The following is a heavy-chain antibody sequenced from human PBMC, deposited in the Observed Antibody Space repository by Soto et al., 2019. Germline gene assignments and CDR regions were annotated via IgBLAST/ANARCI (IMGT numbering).Heavy chain of an antibody. V-gene: IGHV4-4*07. CDR2: IYTSGST. D-gene: IGHD6-13*01. CDR3: ARETIAAAGYYYYGMDV. Sequence: SETLSLTCTVSGGSISSYYWSWIRQPAGKGLEWIGRIYTSGSTNYNPSLKSRVTMSVDTSKNQFSLKLSSVTAADTAVYYCARETIAAAGYYYYGMDVWGQGTTVTVSS. J-gene: IGHJ6*02. CDR1: GGSISSYY.